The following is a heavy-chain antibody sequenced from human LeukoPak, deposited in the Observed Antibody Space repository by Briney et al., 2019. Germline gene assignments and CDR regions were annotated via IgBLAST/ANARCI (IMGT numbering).Heavy chain of an antibody. CDR2: ISYSGST. J-gene: IGHJ3*02. D-gene: IGHD4-17*01. Sequence: SETLSLTCTVSGGSISNHYWSWIRQPPGRGLEWIGYISYSGSTDYNPSLKSRVIMSVDTSRNEFSLNLRSVTAADTAVYYCARDLVTVTKGFDIWGQGTMVSVSS. CDR1: GGSISNHY. CDR3: ARDLVTVTKGFDI. V-gene: IGHV4-59*11.